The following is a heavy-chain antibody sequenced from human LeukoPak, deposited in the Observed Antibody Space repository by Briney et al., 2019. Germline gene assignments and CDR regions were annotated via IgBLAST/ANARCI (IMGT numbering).Heavy chain of an antibody. D-gene: IGHD4-17*01. CDR2: IYPGDSDT. CDR3: ARLSYGDSSLDS. V-gene: IGHV5-51*01. Sequence: GESLQISCKGSGYSFNTYWIAWVRQMPGKGLERMGIIYPGDSDTRYSPSFQGQVTISADKSIHTAYLQWSSLTASDTAIYYCARLSYGDSSLDSWGQGTLVIVSS. CDR1: GYSFNTYW. J-gene: IGHJ4*02.